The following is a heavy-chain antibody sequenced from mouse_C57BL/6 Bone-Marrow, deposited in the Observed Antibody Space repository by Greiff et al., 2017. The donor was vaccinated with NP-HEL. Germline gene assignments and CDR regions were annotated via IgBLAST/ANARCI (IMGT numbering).Heavy chain of an antibody. CDR1: GFTFSDYY. Sequence: EVMLVESEGGLVQPGSSMKLSCTASGFTFSDYYMAWVRQVPEKGLEWVANINYDGSSTYYLDSLKSRFIISRDNAKNILYLQMSSLKSEDTATYYCARDQYYGSSYELDYWGQGTSVTVSS. V-gene: IGHV5-16*01. CDR2: INYDGSST. D-gene: IGHD1-1*01. J-gene: IGHJ4*01. CDR3: ARDQYYGSSYELDY.